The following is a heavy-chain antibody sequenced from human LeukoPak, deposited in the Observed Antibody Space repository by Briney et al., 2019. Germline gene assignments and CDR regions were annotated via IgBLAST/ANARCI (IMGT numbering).Heavy chain of an antibody. D-gene: IGHD5-12*01. CDR1: GFTVSSNY. CDR3: ARARSVVATKTYYYYYYMDV. Sequence: GGSLRLSCAASGFTVSSNYMSWVRQAPGKGLEWVSVIYSGGSTYYADSVKGRFTISRDNAKNSLYLQMNSLRAEDTAVYYCARARSVVATKTYYYYYYMDVWGKGTTVTVSS. J-gene: IGHJ6*03. V-gene: IGHV3-53*01. CDR2: IYSGGST.